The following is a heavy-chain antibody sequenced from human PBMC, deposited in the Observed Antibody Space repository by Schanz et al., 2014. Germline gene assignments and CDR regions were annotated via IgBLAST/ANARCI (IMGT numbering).Heavy chain of an antibody. CDR2: ISVYNHNK. Sequence: QVQLVQSGAEVKKPGATVKVSCKASGYIFINSGISWVRQAPGQGLEWMGWISVYNHNKEYDQKFQGRVTMTTDTSTSTAYMALTDLRSDDAAVYYCSRDRRFVDRDGLYDFDSWGQGTLVTVSS. CDR1: GYIFINSG. D-gene: IGHD3-3*01. J-gene: IGHJ4*02. CDR3: SRDRRFVDRDGLYDFDS. V-gene: IGHV1-18*01.